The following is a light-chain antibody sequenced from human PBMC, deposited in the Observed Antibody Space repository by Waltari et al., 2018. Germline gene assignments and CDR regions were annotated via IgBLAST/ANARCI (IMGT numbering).Light chain of an antibody. CDR1: QSISSW. V-gene: IGKV1-5*03. CDR2: KAS. Sequence: DIQMTQSPSTLSASVGDRVTITCRASQSISSWLAWYQQKPGKAPKLLIYKASSLESGVPSRFSGSGSGTEFTLTISSLQSEDFATYYCQQTSSTPLTFGGGTKVEIK. J-gene: IGKJ4*01. CDR3: QQTSSTPLT.